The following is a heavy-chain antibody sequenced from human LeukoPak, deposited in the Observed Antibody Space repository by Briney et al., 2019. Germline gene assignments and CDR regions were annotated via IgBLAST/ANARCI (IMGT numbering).Heavy chain of an antibody. J-gene: IGHJ3*02. CDR2: IYYSGST. Sequence: SETLSLTCTVSGGSISSYYWSWIRQPPGKGLEWIGYIYYSGSTNYNPSLKSRVTISVDTSKNQFSLKLSSVTAADTAVYYCARDYSFIDVPFDIWGQWTMVTVSS. CDR1: GGSISSYY. CDR3: ARDYSFIDVPFDI. D-gene: IGHD5-18*01. V-gene: IGHV4-59*01.